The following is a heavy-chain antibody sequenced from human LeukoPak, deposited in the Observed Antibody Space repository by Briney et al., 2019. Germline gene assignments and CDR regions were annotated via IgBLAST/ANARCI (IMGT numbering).Heavy chain of an antibody. Sequence: ASVKVSCKASGYTFTGYYMHWVRQTPGQGLEWMGWINPNSGGTNYAQKFQGWVTMTRDTSISTAYMELSRLRSDDTAVYYCARDNDYGDYYGMDVWGQGTTVTVSS. CDR3: ARDNDYGDYYGMDV. J-gene: IGHJ6*02. CDR2: INPNSGGT. CDR1: GYTFTGYY. D-gene: IGHD4-17*01. V-gene: IGHV1-2*04.